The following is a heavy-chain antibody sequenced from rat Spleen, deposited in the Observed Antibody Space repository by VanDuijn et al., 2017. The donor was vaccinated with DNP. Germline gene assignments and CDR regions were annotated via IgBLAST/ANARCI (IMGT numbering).Heavy chain of an antibody. J-gene: IGHJ1*01. CDR3: AGGTHWYFDF. CDR1: RFSLTSGN. V-gene: IGHV2-1*01. D-gene: IGHD4-3*01. Sequence: QVQLKESGPGLVQPSQTLSLTCTVSRFSLTSGNIHWVRQPPGKGLEWMGGMSDNGNTDYNSPLKSRLSISRDISKSQVFLKVSSLHTNDTAIYFCAGGTHWYFDFWGPGTMVTVSS. CDR2: MSDNGNT.